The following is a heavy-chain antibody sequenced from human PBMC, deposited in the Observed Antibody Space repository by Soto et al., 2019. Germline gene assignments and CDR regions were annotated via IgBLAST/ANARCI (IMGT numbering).Heavy chain of an antibody. CDR1: GGSFSGYY. Sequence: QVQLQQWGAGLLKPSETLSLTCAVYGGSFSGYYWSWIRQPPGKGLEWIGEINHSGSTNYNPSLKRRVTISVDTSKNQSSLKLSSVTAADTAVYYCAREGVTMVRGVTMRAYYFDYWGQGTLVTVSS. CDR3: AREGVTMVRGVTMRAYYFDY. V-gene: IGHV4-34*01. CDR2: INHSGST. D-gene: IGHD3-10*01. J-gene: IGHJ4*02.